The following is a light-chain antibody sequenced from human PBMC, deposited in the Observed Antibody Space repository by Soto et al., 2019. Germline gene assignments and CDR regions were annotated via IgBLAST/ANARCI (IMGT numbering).Light chain of an antibody. CDR3: QVWDSSSDHVV. CDR1: NIGSKS. Sequence: SYELTQPPSVSVAPGQTARITCGGNNIGSKSVHGYQQKPGQAPVLVVYDDSDRPSGIPERFSGSNSGNTATLTISSVEAGDEADYYCQVWDSSSDHVVFGGGTKLTVL. V-gene: IGLV3-21*02. J-gene: IGLJ2*01. CDR2: DDS.